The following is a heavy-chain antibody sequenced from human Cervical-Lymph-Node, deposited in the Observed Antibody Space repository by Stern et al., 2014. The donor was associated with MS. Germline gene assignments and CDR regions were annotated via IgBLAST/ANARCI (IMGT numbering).Heavy chain of an antibody. J-gene: IGHJ4*02. CDR2: ISSSSSTI. V-gene: IGHV3-11*01. Sequence: VHLVESGGGLVKPGGPLRLSCAASGFTFSDHFMSWIRRAPGKGLEWVSYISSSSSTIYYADSVKGRFTISRDNAKNLLYLQMNSLRVEDTAVYYCARDSGSSSGFLDYWGQGTLVTVSS. CDR3: ARDSGSSSGFLDY. CDR1: GFTFSDHF. D-gene: IGHD6-6*01.